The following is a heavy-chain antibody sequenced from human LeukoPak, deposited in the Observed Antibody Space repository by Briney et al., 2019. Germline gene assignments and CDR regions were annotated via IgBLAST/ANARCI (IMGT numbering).Heavy chain of an antibody. V-gene: IGHV6-1*01. CDR1: GDSVSTNIAA. CDR2: TCYRSKWYI. D-gene: IGHD6-19*01. J-gene: IGHJ3*02. Sequence: SQTLSPTCAISGDSVSTNIAAWNWIRQSPSRGLEWLGRTCYRSKWYIEYALSVKSRITVNPDTSKNQFSLQLNSVTPEDTAVYYCARDTVVAGTRAFDIWGQGTKVTVSS. CDR3: ARDTVVAGTRAFDI.